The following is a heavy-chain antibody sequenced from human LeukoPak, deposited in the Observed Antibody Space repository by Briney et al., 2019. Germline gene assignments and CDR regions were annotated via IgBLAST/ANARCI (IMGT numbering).Heavy chain of an antibody. Sequence: GASVKVSCKVSGYTLTELSMHWVRQAPGKGLEWMGGFDPEDGETIYAQKFQGRVTMTEDTSTDTAYMELSSLRSEDTAVYYCATEGGGSGSYYSYYYGMDVWGQGTTVTVSS. J-gene: IGHJ6*02. CDR1: GYTLTELS. CDR3: ATEGGGSGSYYSYYYGMDV. V-gene: IGHV1-24*01. D-gene: IGHD3-10*01. CDR2: FDPEDGET.